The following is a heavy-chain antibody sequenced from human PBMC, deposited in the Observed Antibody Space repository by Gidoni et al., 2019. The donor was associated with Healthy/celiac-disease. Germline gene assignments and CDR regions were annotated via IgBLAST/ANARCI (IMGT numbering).Heavy chain of an antibody. J-gene: IGHJ4*02. D-gene: IGHD3-3*01. CDR2: SSGSGGST. CDR3: ANLNSGVVITPYYFDY. CDR1: GFTFSSYA. V-gene: IGHV3-23*01. Sequence: EVQLLESGGGLVQPGGSLRLSCAASGFTFSSYAMSWVRQAPGKGLEVVSASSGSGGSTYYADSVKGRFTISRDNSKNTLYLQMNSLRAEDTAVYYCANLNSGVVITPYYFDYWGQGTLVTVSS.